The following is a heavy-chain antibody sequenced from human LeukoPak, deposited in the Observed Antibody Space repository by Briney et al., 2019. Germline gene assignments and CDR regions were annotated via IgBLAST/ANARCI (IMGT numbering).Heavy chain of an antibody. CDR1: EFSVGSNY. CDR2: IYSGGST. J-gene: IGHJ3*02. Sequence: GGSLRLSCAASEFSVGSNYMTWVRQAPGKGLEWVSLIYSGGSTYYADSVKGRFTISRDNSKNTLYLQMNSLRAEDTAVYYCARDLNYYDSSGYSDDAFDIWGQGTMVTVSS. CDR3: ARDLNYYDSSGYSDDAFDI. V-gene: IGHV3-66*01. D-gene: IGHD3-22*01.